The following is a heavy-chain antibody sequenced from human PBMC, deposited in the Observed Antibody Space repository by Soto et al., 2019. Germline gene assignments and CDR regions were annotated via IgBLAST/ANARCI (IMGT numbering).Heavy chain of an antibody. J-gene: IGHJ6*02. V-gene: IGHV5-10-1*01. CDR2: IDPSDSYT. D-gene: IGHD2-2*01. CDR3: ARHKSVPAAPNYYYGMDV. Sequence: PGESLKISCKGSGYSFTSYWISWVRQMPGKGLEWMGRIDPSDSYTNYSPSFQGHVTISADKSISTAYLQWSSLKASDTAMYYCARHKSVPAAPNYYYGMDVWGQGTTVTVSS. CDR1: GYSFTSYW.